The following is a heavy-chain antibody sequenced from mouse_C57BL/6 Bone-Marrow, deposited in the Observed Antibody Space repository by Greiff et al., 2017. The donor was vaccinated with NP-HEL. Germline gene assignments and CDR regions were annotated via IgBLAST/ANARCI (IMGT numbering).Heavy chain of an antibody. J-gene: IGHJ1*03. CDR3: AVVRDYWYFDV. CDR1: GFTFSSYG. CDR2: ISSGGSYT. Sequence: EVKLVESGGDLVKPGGSLKLSCAASGFTFSSYGMSWVRQTPDKRLEWVATISSGGSYTYYPDSVKGRFTISRDNAKNTLYLQMSSLKSEDTAMYYRAVVRDYWYFDVWGTGTTVTVSS. D-gene: IGHD1-1*01. V-gene: IGHV5-6*02.